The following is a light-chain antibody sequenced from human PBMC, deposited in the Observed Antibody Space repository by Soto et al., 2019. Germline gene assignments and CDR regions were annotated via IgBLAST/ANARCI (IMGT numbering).Light chain of an antibody. CDR2: DVS. CDR3: HSYTASTTHV. V-gene: IGLV2-14*01. Sequence: QSALTQPASVSGSPGQSITISCTGTSSDVGGYNYVSWYQQYPGKAPKVIIYDVSNRPSGVSNRFSGSKSGNTASLTISGLQADDEADYYCHSYTASTTHVFGTGTKLTVL. CDR1: SSDVGGYNY. J-gene: IGLJ1*01.